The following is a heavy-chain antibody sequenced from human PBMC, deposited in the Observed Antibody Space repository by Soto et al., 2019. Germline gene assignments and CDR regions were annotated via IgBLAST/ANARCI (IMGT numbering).Heavy chain of an antibody. D-gene: IGHD6-13*01. J-gene: IGHJ6*02. CDR1: GGTFSSYA. CDR3: ARAGRAAARPDGYYGMDV. V-gene: IGHV1-69*12. Sequence: QVQLVQSGAEVKKPGSSVKVSCKASGGTFSSYAISWVRQAPGQGLEWMGGIIPIFGTANYAQKVQGRVTITADESTSTAYMELSSLRSEDTAVYYCARAGRAAARPDGYYGMDVWGQGTTVTVSS. CDR2: IIPIFGTA.